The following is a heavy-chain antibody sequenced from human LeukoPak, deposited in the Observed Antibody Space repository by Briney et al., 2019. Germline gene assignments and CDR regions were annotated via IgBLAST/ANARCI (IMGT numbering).Heavy chain of an antibody. D-gene: IGHD1-1*01. Sequence: KPSETLSLTCAVYGGSFSGYYWSWIRQPPGKGLEWIGEINHSGSTNYNPSLKSRVTISVDTSKNQFSLKLSSVTAADTAAYYCARRRDAVQPIGRFDPWGQGTLVTVSS. V-gene: IGHV4-34*01. J-gene: IGHJ5*02. CDR3: ARRRDAVQPIGRFDP. CDR1: GGSFSGYY. CDR2: INHSGST.